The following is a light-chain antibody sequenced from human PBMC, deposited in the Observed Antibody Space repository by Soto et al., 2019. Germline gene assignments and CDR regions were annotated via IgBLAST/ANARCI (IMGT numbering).Light chain of an antibody. CDR3: HQYGTAPLT. J-gene: IGKJ3*01. CDR1: QSIANF. Sequence: IQLTHSPCSLSASVVDRVTITCMASQSIANFLHWYQQKPGKAPKLLIYTTSSLQSGVPSRFSGSGSGTDFTLTISRLEPEDFSVYYCHQYGTAPLTCGPGTKGDIK. V-gene: IGKV1-39*01. CDR2: TTS.